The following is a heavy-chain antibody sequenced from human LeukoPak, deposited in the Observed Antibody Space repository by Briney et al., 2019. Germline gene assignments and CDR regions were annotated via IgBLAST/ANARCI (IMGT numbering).Heavy chain of an antibody. Sequence: GASVKVSCKASGYTFTGYYIHWVRQAPGQGLEWMGWINPNSGGTKYAQKFRGRVTMTRDTSTSTVYMELNRLKSDDAAVYYCARVFPRIIMVRGPIIHLDYWGQGTLVTVXS. CDR3: ARVFPRIIMVRGPIIHLDY. V-gene: IGHV1-2*02. CDR2: INPNSGGT. J-gene: IGHJ4*02. CDR1: GYTFTGYY. D-gene: IGHD3-10*01.